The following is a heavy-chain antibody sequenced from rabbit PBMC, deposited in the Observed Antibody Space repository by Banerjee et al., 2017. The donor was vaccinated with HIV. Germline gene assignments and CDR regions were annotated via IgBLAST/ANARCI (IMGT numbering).Heavy chain of an antibody. CDR3: ARGPYYGHYYAGGAFNL. V-gene: IGHV1S45*01. Sequence: EESGGDLVKPEGSLTLTCTASGFSFSSNDWIFWVRQAPGKGLEWIGCIYAGSGSPYYASWVNGRFTISKISSTTVTLQMTSLTGADTATYFCARGPYYGHYYAGGAFNLWGQGTLVTVS. J-gene: IGHJ4*01. D-gene: IGHD6-1*01. CDR2: IYAGSGSP. CDR1: GFSFSSNDW.